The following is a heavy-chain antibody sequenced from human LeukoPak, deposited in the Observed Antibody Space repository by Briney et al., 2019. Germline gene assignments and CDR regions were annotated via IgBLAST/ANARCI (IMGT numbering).Heavy chain of an antibody. D-gene: IGHD3-9*01. J-gene: IGHJ4*02. Sequence: ASVKVSCKVSGYNLTELSMHWVRQAPGKGLEWMGGFDPGDGAMVYAQRFQGRVTMTEDTSTDTVYMELSSLKSEDTAVYYCAAGGFYDLLPYRGQGTLVTVSS. CDR2: FDPGDGAM. CDR3: AAGGFYDLLPY. V-gene: IGHV1-24*01. CDR1: GYNLTELS.